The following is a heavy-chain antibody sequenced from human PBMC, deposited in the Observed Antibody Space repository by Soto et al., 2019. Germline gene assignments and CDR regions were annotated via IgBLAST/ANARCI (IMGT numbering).Heavy chain of an antibody. CDR3: ARGLTMTTVITDEFDP. D-gene: IGHD4-17*01. J-gene: IGHJ5*02. CDR2: IWYDGNNK. Sequence: QVQLVESGGGVVQPGRSLRLSCAASGFTFSNYGMHWVRQAPGKGLEWVAVIWYDGNNKYYADSVKGRFTISRDNSNNTLYLQMNSLRGEDTAMYYCARGLTMTTVITDEFDPWGQGTLVTVSS. CDR1: GFTFSNYG. V-gene: IGHV3-33*01.